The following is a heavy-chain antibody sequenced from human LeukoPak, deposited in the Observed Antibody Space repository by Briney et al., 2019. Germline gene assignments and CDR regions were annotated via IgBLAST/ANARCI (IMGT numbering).Heavy chain of an antibody. CDR3: AVATSPRYSGSFGY. CDR1: GGSFSGYY. V-gene: IGHV4-34*01. Sequence: PSETLSLTCAVYGGSFSGYYWSLIRQPPGKGLEWIGEINHSGSTNYNPSLKSRVTISVDTSKNQFSLKLSSVTAADTAVYYCAVATSPRYSGSFGYWGQGTLVTVSS. D-gene: IGHD1-26*01. CDR2: INHSGST. J-gene: IGHJ4*02.